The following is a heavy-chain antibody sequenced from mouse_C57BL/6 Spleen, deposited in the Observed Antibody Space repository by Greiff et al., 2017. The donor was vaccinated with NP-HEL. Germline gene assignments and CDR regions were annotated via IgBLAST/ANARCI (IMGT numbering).Heavy chain of an antibody. D-gene: IGHD2-4*01. J-gene: IGHJ3*01. Sequence: EVKLMESGGGLVQPGGSLKLSCAASGFTFSDYGMAWVRQAPRKGPEWVAFISNLAYSIYYADTVTGRFTISRENAKNTLYLEMSSLRSEDTAMYYGARQGYDYDGGTFAYWGQGTLVTVSA. CDR2: ISNLAYSI. CDR3: ARQGYDYDGGTFAY. V-gene: IGHV5-15*01. CDR1: GFTFSDYG.